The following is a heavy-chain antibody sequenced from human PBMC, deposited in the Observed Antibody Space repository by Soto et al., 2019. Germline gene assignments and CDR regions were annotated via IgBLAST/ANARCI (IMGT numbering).Heavy chain of an antibody. CDR2: ISSSSSTI. D-gene: IGHD2-8*01. CDR1: GFVFSTYS. J-gene: IGHJ4*02. V-gene: IGHV3-48*02. CDR3: ASPAGRVYYFDY. Sequence: EVQLVESGGGLVQPGGSLRLSCAASGFVFSTYSMNWVRQAPGKGLEWVSYISSSSSTIYYADSVQGRFTISRDNAKNSLYLQVNSLRDEDTAVYYCASPAGRVYYFDYWGQGTLVTVSS.